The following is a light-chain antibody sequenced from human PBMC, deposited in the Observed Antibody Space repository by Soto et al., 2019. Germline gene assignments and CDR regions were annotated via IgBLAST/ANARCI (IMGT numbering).Light chain of an antibody. CDR3: SSYTTSNTRQIV. Sequence: QSALPNPAPLSGPPGRPITISGTGPTSAVGGYNYVSWYQHHPGKAPKLLIYDVSNRPSGVSNRFSGSKSDNTAPLTISGLQPEDEADYYCSSYTTSNTRQIVFGTGTKVTVL. CDR1: TSAVGGYNY. J-gene: IGLJ1*01. CDR2: DVS. V-gene: IGLV2-14*03.